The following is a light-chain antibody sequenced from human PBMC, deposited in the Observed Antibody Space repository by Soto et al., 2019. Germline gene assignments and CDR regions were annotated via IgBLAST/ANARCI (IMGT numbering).Light chain of an antibody. CDR2: EVS. CDR1: SSDIGSYNR. J-gene: IGLJ1*01. V-gene: IGLV2-18*02. Sequence: QSVLTQPPSGSGSPGQSVTISCTGTSSDIGSYNRVSWYQQPPGTAPKLMIYEVSNRPSGVPDRFSGSKSGNTASLTISGLQPEDEADYYCNSYTSGNTYVFGTGTKVTV. CDR3: NSYTSGNTYV.